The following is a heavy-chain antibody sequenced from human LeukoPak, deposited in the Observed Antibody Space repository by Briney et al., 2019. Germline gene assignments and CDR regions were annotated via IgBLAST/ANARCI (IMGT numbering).Heavy chain of an antibody. Sequence: SETLSLTCAVYGGSFSGYYWNWIRQSPGKGLEWIGEITHSGSPNTNPSLKSRVTMTVDTSKKQFSLRLSSVTAADTAVFYCARGRGKITMLRGSLSWGSFDGMDVWGQGTTVTVSS. CDR1: GGSFSGYY. J-gene: IGHJ6*02. CDR3: ARGRGKITMLRGSLSWGSFDGMDV. V-gene: IGHV4-34*01. CDR2: ITHSGSP. D-gene: IGHD3-10*01.